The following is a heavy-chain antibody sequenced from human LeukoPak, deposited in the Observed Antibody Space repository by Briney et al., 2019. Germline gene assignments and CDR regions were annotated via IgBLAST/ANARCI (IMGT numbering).Heavy chain of an antibody. Sequence: PSETLSLTCTVSGGSISSYYWSWIRQPPAKGQEWIGYISYSGSTNYNPSLKSRVTISVDTSKNQFSLKLSSVTAADTAVYYCAKYVWGSYPTFEDYWGQGTLVTVSS. V-gene: IGHV4-59*01. CDR3: AKYVWGSYPTFEDY. CDR1: GGSISSYY. CDR2: ISYSGST. J-gene: IGHJ4*02. D-gene: IGHD3-16*02.